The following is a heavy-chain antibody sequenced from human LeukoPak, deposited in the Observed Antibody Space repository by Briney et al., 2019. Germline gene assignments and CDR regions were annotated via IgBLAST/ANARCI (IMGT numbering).Heavy chain of an antibody. D-gene: IGHD2-21*02. Sequence: TGGSLRLSCAASGFTFSSYGMHWVRQAPGKGLEWVAHINPDGRDTYYVDSVKGRFTISRDNDQNSMYLQMNSLRVEDTAVYYCTSWGDTTAEYFQRWGQGTLVTVSS. V-gene: IGHV3-7*01. CDR2: INPDGRDT. CDR3: TSWGDTTAEYFQR. CDR1: GFTFSSYG. J-gene: IGHJ1*01.